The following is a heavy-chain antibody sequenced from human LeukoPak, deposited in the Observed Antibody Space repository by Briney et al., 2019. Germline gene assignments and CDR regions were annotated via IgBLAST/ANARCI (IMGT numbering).Heavy chain of an antibody. J-gene: IGHJ4*02. Sequence: GGSLRLSCAASGFTFSSYAMSWVRRAPGKGLEWVSVISGSGDTTYYADSVKGRFTFSRDNSMSTLFLQMNSLRAEDTALYYCAKGLYASGWYPFDYWGQGTLVTVSS. CDR1: GFTFSSYA. V-gene: IGHV3-23*01. CDR2: ISGSGDTT. D-gene: IGHD6-19*01. CDR3: AKGLYASGWYPFDY.